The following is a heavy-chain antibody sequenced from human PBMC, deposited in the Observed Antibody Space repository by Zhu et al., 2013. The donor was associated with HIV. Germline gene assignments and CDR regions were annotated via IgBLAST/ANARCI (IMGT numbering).Heavy chain of an antibody. Sequence: QVQLQESGPGLVKPSGTLSLTCAVSGGSISSSNWWSWVRQPPGKGLEWIGEIYHSGSTNYNPSLKSRVTISVDKSKNQFSLKLSSVTAADTAVYYCARDITMVQGVPGFYFDYWGQGPWSPSPQ. J-gene: IGHJ4*02. CDR2: IYHSGST. CDR1: GGSISSSNW. CDR3: ARDITMVQGVPGFYFDY. V-gene: IGHV4-4*02. D-gene: IGHD3-10*01.